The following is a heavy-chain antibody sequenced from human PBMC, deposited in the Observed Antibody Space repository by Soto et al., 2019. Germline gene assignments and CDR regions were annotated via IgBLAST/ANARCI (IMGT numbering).Heavy chain of an antibody. CDR1: GFTFSSYG. J-gene: IGHJ2*01. CDR3: ARDEDYEIVWYFDL. Sequence: QVQLVESGGGVVQPGRSLRLSCAASGFTFSSYGMHWVRKAPGKGLEWVAVIWYDGSNKYYADSVKGRFTISRDNSKNTLYLQMNSLRAEDTAVYYCARDEDYEIVWYFDLWGRGTLVTVSS. D-gene: IGHD4-17*01. CDR2: IWYDGSNK. V-gene: IGHV3-33*01.